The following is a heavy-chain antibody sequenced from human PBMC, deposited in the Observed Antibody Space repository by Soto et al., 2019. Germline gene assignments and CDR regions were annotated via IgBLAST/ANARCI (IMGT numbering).Heavy chain of an antibody. CDR2: IIPILGIA. CDR1: GGTFSRYT. V-gene: IGHV1-69*02. Sequence: QVQLVQSGAEVKKPGSSVKVSCKASGGTFSRYTISWVRQAPGQGLEWMGRIIPILGIANYAQKFQGRVTITADKSTSTAYMELSSLRSEDTDAYYCARAHATIFGVVNRDDAFDIWGQGTMVTVSS. J-gene: IGHJ3*02. CDR3: ARAHATIFGVVNRDDAFDI. D-gene: IGHD3-3*01.